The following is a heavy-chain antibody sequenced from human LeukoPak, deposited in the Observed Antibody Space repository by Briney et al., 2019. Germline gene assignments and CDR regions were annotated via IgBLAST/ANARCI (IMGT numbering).Heavy chain of an antibody. CDR2: ISGSGGST. Sequence: PGGSLRLSCAASGFTFSSYAMSWVRQAPGKGLEWVSAISGSGGSTYYADSVKGRFTISRDNSKNTLYLQMNNLRAEDTAVYYCAKRGDSGSYHYYYYGMDVWGQGTTVTVSS. V-gene: IGHV3-23*01. J-gene: IGHJ6*02. CDR1: GFTFSSYA. D-gene: IGHD1-26*01. CDR3: AKRGDSGSYHYYYYGMDV.